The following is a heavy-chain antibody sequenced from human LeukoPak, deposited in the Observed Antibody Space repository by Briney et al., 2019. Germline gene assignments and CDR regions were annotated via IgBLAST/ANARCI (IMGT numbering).Heavy chain of an antibody. V-gene: IGHV4-4*07. J-gene: IGHJ4*02. CDR1: GGSISSYY. CDR3: ARGLVEMAALDY. CDR2: IYTSGST. D-gene: IGHD5-24*01. Sequence: SETLSLTCTVSGGSISSYYWSWIRQPAGRGLEWIGHIYTSGSTNYNPSLKSRVTMSVDTSKNQFSLKLSSVTAADTAVYYCARGLVEMAALDYWGQGTLVTVSS.